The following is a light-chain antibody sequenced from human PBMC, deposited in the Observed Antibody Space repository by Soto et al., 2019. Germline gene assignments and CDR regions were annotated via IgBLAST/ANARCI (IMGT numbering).Light chain of an antibody. V-gene: IGLV1-51*02. CDR2: ENN. J-gene: IGLJ3*02. CDR1: SSNIGNNY. Sequence: QSVLTQRPSVSAAPGQKVTISCSGSSSNIGNNYVSWYQQLPGTAPKLLIYENNKRPSGIPDRFSGSKSGTSATLGITGLQTGDEADYYCGTWDSSLSAWVFGGGTKLTVL. CDR3: GTWDSSLSAWV.